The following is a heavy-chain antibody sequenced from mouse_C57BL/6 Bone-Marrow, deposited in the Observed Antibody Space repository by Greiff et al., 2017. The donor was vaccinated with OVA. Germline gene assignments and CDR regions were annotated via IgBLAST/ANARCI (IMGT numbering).Heavy chain of an antibody. CDR1: GFTFSDYG. V-gene: IGHV5-17*03. CDR3: ARRVYYGSSYGFAY. D-gene: IGHD1-1*01. Sequence: EVQLVESGGGLVKPGGSLKLSCAASGFTFSDYGMHWVRQAPEKGLEWVAYISSGGSYTYYPDSVKGRFTISRDNAKNTLYLQMSSLKSEDTAMYYCARRVYYGSSYGFAYWGQGTLVTVSA. J-gene: IGHJ3*01. CDR2: ISSGGSYT.